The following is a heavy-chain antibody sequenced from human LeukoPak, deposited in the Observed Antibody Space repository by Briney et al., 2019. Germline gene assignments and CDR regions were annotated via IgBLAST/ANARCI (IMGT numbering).Heavy chain of an antibody. CDR3: AKEEWDGEGSNWLDP. J-gene: IGHJ5*02. D-gene: IGHD2-21*01. V-gene: IGHV3-30*18. CDR1: GFTLSNYG. Sequence: PGRSLRLSCAVSGFTLSNYGMNWVRQAPGKGLEWVAVISYEGSNKYYADSVKGRFTVSRDNSKNTLYLQMDSLRADGTAVYYCAKEEWDGEGSNWLDPWGQGTLVTVSS. CDR2: ISYEGSNK.